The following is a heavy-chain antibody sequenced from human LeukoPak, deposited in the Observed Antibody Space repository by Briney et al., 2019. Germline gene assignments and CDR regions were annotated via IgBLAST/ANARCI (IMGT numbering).Heavy chain of an antibody. CDR1: GGSITSYY. D-gene: IGHD3-10*01. J-gene: IGHJ2*01. CDR2: IYYSGST. V-gene: IGHV4-59*08. CDR3: ARLPYGSGPNGYWYFDL. Sequence: PSETLSLTCTVSGGSITSYYWSWIRQPPGKGLEWIGYIYYSGSTYYNPSLKSRVTISVDTSKNQFSLKLSSVTAADTAVYYCARLPYGSGPNGYWYFDLWGRGTLVTVSS.